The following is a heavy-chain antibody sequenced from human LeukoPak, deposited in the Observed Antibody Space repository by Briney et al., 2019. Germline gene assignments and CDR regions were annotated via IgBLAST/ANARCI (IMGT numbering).Heavy chain of an antibody. CDR3: ARDRGRWLQFP. V-gene: IGHV3-30-3*01. D-gene: IGHD5-24*01. CDR1: GFSFHYYA. Sequence: PGGSLRLSCAASGFSFHYYAMHWVRQAPGKGLEWVAVISYDGTNEYYADSVKGRLTISRDNSKNTLYMQMNSLRAEDTAVYYCARDRGRWLQFPWGQGTLVTVSS. CDR2: ISYDGTNE. J-gene: IGHJ5*02.